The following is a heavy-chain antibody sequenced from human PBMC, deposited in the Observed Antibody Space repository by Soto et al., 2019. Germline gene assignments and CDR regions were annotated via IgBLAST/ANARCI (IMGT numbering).Heavy chain of an antibody. CDR1: GYTFTSYD. D-gene: IGHD3-3*01. CDR3: ARGYEGHYDFWRFDP. CDR2: MNPNSGNT. J-gene: IGHJ5*02. V-gene: IGHV1-8*01. Sequence: QVQLVQSGAEVKKPGASVKVSCKASGYTFTSYDINWVRQATGQGLEWMGWMNPNSGNTGYVQKFQGRVTMTRNTSISTADVELSSLRSEETAVYYCARGYEGHYDFWRFDPWGQGTLVTVSS.